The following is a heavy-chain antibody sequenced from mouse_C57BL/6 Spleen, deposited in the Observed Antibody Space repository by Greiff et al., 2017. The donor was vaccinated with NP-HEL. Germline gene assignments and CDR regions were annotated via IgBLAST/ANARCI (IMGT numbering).Heavy chain of an antibody. D-gene: IGHD2-2*01. CDR1: GFTFNTYA. J-gene: IGHJ4*01. CDR3: VSGWLRRHYYAMDY. CDR2: IRSKSSNYAT. Sequence: EVKLVESGGGLVQPKGSLKLSCAASGFTFNTYAMHWVRQAPGKGLEWVARIRSKSSNYATYYADSVKDRFTISRDDSQSMLYLQMNNLKTEDTAMYYCVSGWLRRHYYAMDYWGQGTSVTVSS. V-gene: IGHV10-3*01.